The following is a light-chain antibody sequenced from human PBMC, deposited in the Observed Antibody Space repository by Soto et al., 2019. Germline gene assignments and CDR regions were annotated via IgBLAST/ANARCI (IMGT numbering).Light chain of an antibody. CDR3: CSYAGSYTLV. CDR2: DVT. Sequence: QSALTQPRSVSGSPGQSVTISCTGTSTDVGAYDYVSWYQQHPGKAPKGMIYDVTKRPSGVPDRFSGSKSGNTTSLTISGLQAEDEADYYCCSYAGSYTLVFGGGTKLTVL. J-gene: IGLJ2*01. V-gene: IGLV2-11*01. CDR1: STDVGAYDY.